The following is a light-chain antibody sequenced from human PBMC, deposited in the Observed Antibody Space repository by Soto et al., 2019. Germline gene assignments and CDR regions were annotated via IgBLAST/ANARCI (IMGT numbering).Light chain of an antibody. CDR3: QQYLDTRVT. J-gene: IGKJ5*01. CDR1: QSLLHRSKNENY. Sequence: DIVMTQSPDSLAVSLGERATINCKSSQSLLHRSKNENYLAWYQHKSGQPPKLLFFWASTRESGVPDRFSGSGSGTDFTLTLNNVQAEDVALYYCQQYLDTRVTFGQGTRLEIK. CDR2: WAS. V-gene: IGKV4-1*01.